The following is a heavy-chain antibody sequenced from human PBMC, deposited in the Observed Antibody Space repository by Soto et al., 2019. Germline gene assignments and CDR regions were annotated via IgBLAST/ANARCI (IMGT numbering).Heavy chain of an antibody. Sequence: QLQLQESGPGLVKPSETLSLTCTVSGGSISSSSYYWGWIRQPPGKGLECLGSSYYSGSTYYNPSLKSRVTISVDTTKHQFSLKLSSVTAADTAVYYCARREGGRITMIVSWFDPWGQGTLVTVSS. D-gene: IGHD3-22*01. CDR3: ARREGGRITMIVSWFDP. CDR2: SYYSGST. J-gene: IGHJ5*02. V-gene: IGHV4-39*01. CDR1: GGSISSSSYY.